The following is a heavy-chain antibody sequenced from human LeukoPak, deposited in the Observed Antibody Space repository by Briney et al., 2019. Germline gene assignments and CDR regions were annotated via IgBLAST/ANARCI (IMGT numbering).Heavy chain of an antibody. D-gene: IGHD3-16*01. Sequence: KPSETLSLTCTVSGGSISSYYWSWIRQPAGKGLEWIGRIYTSGSTNYNPSLKSRVTMSVDTSKNQFSLKLSSVTAADTAVYYCARVGENSEQLNWFDPWGQGTLVTVSS. CDR2: IYTSGST. CDR3: ARVGENSEQLNWFDP. J-gene: IGHJ5*02. V-gene: IGHV4-4*07. CDR1: GGSISSYY.